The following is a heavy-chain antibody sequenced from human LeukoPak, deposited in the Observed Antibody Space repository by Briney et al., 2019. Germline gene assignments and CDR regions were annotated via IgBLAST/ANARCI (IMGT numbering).Heavy chain of an antibody. V-gene: IGHV3-7*01. CDR2: IRYDGSET. CDR3: ARDPITMVRGAPLYDY. D-gene: IGHD3-10*01. Sequence: GGSLRLSCEASGFTFNNYWMSWVRQAPGRGLEWVAHIRYDGSETYYVDSVQGRFTTPRANAKNSLYLQLNSLTAEDTAVYYCARDPITMVRGAPLYDYWGQGTLVTVSS. J-gene: IGHJ4*02. CDR1: GFTFNNYW.